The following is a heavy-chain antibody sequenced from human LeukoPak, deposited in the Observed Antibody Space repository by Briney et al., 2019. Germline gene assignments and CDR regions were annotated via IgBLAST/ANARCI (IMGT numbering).Heavy chain of an antibody. CDR3: ARDVRYASGWSTPES. J-gene: IGHJ5*02. CDR1: GGSIINHY. D-gene: IGHD6-19*01. Sequence: SETLSLTCTVSGGSIINHYWSCIRQPAGKGLEWIGRIYSSGSANYSPSLQSRVSMSIDTSNNHFSLNLTSVTAADTALYFCARDVRYASGWSTPESWGQGTLVTVSS. CDR2: IYSSGSA. V-gene: IGHV4-4*07.